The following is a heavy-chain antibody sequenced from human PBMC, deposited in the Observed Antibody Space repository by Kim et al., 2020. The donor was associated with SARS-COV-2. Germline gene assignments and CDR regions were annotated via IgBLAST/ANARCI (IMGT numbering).Heavy chain of an antibody. J-gene: IGHJ3*02. D-gene: IGHD5-18*01. V-gene: IGHV3-23*01. Sequence: GGSLRLSCAASGFTFSSYAMSWVRQAPGKGLEWVSAISGSGGSTYYADSVKGQFNISRDNSKNTQYLQMNSLRAQDTDVYYYKAWQLWPHDAFDIWGQGTMVTVSS. CDR2: ISGSGGST. CDR1: GFTFSSYA. CDR3: KAWQLWPHDAFDI.